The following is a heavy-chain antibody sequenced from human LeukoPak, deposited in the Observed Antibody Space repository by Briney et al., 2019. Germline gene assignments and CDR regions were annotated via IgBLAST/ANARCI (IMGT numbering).Heavy chain of an antibody. J-gene: IGHJ3*02. V-gene: IGHV1-18*01. D-gene: IGHD5-12*01. CDR2: NSAYNGNT. CDR3: ARNSGYPPRVTDAFDI. Sequence: GASVKVSCKTSGYTFTSYGISWVRQAPGQGLEWMGWNSAYNGNTNYAQKLQGRVTRTTDTSTSTAYMELRSLRSDDTAVYYCARNSGYPPRVTDAFDIWGQGTMVTVSS. CDR1: GYTFTSYG.